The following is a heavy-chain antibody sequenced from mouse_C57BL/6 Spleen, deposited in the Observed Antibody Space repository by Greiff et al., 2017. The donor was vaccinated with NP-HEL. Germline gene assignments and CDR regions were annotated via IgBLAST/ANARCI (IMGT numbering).Heavy chain of an antibody. CDR2: ISDGGSYT. CDR3: ARAAQATGAWFAY. CDR1: GFTFSSYA. V-gene: IGHV5-4*01. D-gene: IGHD3-2*02. Sequence: EVQVVESGGGLVKPGGSLKLSCAASGFTFSSYAMSWVRQTPEKRLEWVATISDGGSYTYYPDNVKGRFTISRDNAKNNLYLQMSHLKSEDTAMYYCARAAQATGAWFAYWGQGTLVTVSA. J-gene: IGHJ3*01.